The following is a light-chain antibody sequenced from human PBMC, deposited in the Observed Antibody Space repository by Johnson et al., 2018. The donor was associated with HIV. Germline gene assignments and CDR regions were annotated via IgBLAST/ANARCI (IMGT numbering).Light chain of an antibody. Sequence: QSVLTQPPSVYAAPGQTVTISCSGSSSNIGNNYVSWYQQLPGTAPKLLIYDNNKRPSGIPDRFSGSKSGTSATLGITGLQTGDEADYYCGTWDTSLSAGVFGPGTKVSVL. J-gene: IGLJ1*01. CDR2: DNN. CDR1: SSNIGNNY. V-gene: IGLV1-51*01. CDR3: GTWDTSLSAGV.